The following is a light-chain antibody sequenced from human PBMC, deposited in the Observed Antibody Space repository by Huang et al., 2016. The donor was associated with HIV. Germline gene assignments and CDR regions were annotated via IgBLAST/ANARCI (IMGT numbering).Light chain of an antibody. CDR3: QQYYTTPRT. CDR2: WAS. CDR1: QSLLSASNSQNY. Sequence: IVMTQSPDSLAVSLGERATIKCKSSQSLLSASNSQNYLAWYQQKVGQPPKLLIYWASTRAPGVPARFRGSGSWRDFSLTIANLQAEDVAIYYCQQYYTTPRTFGPGTKVEIK. J-gene: IGKJ2*01. V-gene: IGKV4-1*01.